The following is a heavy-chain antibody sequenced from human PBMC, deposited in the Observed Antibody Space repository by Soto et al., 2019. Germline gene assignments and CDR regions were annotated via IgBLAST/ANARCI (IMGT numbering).Heavy chain of an antibody. CDR3: AREKYKITRGWIIDY. CDR2: IYYSGST. Sequence: SETQSLTCPVSGGSISSYYLSWIRKHTGKGLEWIGYIYYSGSTNYNPSLKSRVTISVDTSKNQFSLKPSSVTAADTAVYYCAREKYKITRGWIIDYWGQGTLVTVSS. CDR1: GGSISSYY. V-gene: IGHV4-59*01. J-gene: IGHJ4*02. D-gene: IGHD6-19*01.